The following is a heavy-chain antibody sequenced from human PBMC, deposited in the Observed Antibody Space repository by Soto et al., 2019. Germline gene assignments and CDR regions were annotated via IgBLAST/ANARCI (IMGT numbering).Heavy chain of an antibody. Sequence: GESLKISCAASGFTFSDYYMSWIRQAPGKGLEWISYISSSGNTVYYADSVEGRFTISRDNAQNSLYLQMNNLRAEDTAVYYCARDSSAYYGSGSSVDGWGQGALVTVYS. D-gene: IGHD3-10*01. CDR3: ARDSSAYYGSGSSVDG. J-gene: IGHJ4*02. CDR2: ISSSGNTV. V-gene: IGHV3-11*01. CDR1: GFTFSDYY.